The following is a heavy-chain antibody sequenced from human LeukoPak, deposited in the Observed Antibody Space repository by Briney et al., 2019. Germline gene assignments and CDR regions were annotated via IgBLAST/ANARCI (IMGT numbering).Heavy chain of an antibody. CDR2: ISTSGVTT. Sequence: PGGSLRLSCAASGFSLSSSAISWVRHAPGKGLEWVSAISTSGVTTYYADSVKGRFTISRDNFKKTLYLQMNSLRAEDTAVYYCAKKGRGLQSNDAFDIWGQGTMVSVCS. CDR3: AKKGRGLQSNDAFDI. CDR1: GFSLSSSA. V-gene: IGHV3-23*01. D-gene: IGHD4-11*01. J-gene: IGHJ3*02.